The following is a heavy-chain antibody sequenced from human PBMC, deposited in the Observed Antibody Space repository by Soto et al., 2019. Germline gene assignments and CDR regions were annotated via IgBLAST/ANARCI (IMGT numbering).Heavy chain of an antibody. CDR1: GFTFSSYG. Sequence: QVQLVESGGGVVQPGRSLRLSCAASGFTFSSYGMHWVRQAPGKGLEWVAIIWYDGSNKYYADSVKGRFIISRDNXKXTXFLQMNSLRAEDTAVYYCARDGSVLLWFGESGSFDIWGQGTMVIVSS. J-gene: IGHJ3*02. CDR2: IWYDGSNK. CDR3: ARDGSVLLWFGESGSFDI. V-gene: IGHV3-33*01. D-gene: IGHD3-10*01.